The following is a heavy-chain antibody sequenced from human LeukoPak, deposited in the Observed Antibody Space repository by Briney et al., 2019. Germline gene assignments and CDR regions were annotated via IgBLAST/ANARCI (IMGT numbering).Heavy chain of an antibody. CDR2: IYYSGST. V-gene: IGHV4-59*08. CDR3: ARHLDIAAAGTFDY. J-gene: IGHJ4*02. Sequence: SETLSLTCTVSGGSISSHHWSWIRQPPGKGLEWIGYIYYSGSTNYNPSLKSRVIISVDTSKNQFSLKLSSVTAADTAVYYCARHLDIAAAGTFDYWGQGTLVTVSS. CDR1: GGSISSHH. D-gene: IGHD6-13*01.